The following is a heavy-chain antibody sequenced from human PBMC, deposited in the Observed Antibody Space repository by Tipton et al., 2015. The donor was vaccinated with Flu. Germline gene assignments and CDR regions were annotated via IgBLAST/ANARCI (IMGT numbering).Heavy chain of an antibody. J-gene: IGHJ6*04. CDR2: INHSGST. CDR3: ASKGIWFGELFGLGPGSDV. CDR1: GGSISSSSYY. D-gene: IGHD3-10*01. Sequence: TLSLTCTVSGGSISSSSYYWGWIRQPPGKGLEWIGEINHSGSTNYNPSLKSRVTISVDTSKNQFSLKLSSVTAADTAVYYCASKGIWFGELFGLGPGSDVWGKGTTVTVSS. V-gene: IGHV4-39*07.